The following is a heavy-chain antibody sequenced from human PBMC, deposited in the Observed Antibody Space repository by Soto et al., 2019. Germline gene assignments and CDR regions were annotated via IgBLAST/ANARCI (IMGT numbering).Heavy chain of an antibody. J-gene: IGHJ6*02. D-gene: IGHD2-8*02. CDR3: ATSVGIAPTGEDGMDV. CDR1: GGTFIIYG. V-gene: IGHV1-69*13. Sequence: AAVKDSCNASGGTFIIYGFSWVRQAPGQGPEWIGGIIPILTTPNYAQKFQGRVTIVADESTTTVYMELSSLKFEDTAVYYCATSVGIAPTGEDGMDVWGQGTSVTVSS. CDR2: IIPILTTP.